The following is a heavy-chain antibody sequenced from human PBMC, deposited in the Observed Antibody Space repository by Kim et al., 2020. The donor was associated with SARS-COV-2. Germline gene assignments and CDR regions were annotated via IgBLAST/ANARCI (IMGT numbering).Heavy chain of an antibody. CDR3: ARDSSGWYAGGNYFVY. CDR2: ISYDGSNK. V-gene: IGHV3-33*05. CDR1: GFTFSSYG. D-gene: IGHD6-19*01. Sequence: GRSLRLSCAASGFTFSSYGMHWVRQAPGKGLEWVAVISYDGSNKYYADSVKGRFTISRDNSKNTLYLQMNSLRAEDTAVYYCARDSSGWYAGGNYFVYWGRGTRVTLST. J-gene: IGHJ4*02.